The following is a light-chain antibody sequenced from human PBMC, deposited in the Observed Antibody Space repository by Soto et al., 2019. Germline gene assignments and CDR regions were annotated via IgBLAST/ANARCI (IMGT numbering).Light chain of an antibody. V-gene: IGKV1-5*03. CDR2: KAS. Sequence: DIQMTQSPSTLSASVGDRVTITCWASQSISVWLAWYQQKAGKAPNLLIYKASRLESGVPSRFSGSGSGTEYTLTISSLQPDDFATYYCQQYNSYSSTFGQGTRLEIK. CDR1: QSISVW. CDR3: QQYNSYSST. J-gene: IGKJ5*01.